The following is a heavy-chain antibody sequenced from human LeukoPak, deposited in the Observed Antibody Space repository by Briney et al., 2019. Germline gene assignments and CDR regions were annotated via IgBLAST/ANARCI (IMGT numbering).Heavy chain of an antibody. CDR3: ANSGYSSVSHSL. Sequence: SETLSLTCTVSGGSISINSYYWGWIRQPPGKGLEWIGSIYYSGTTYYNSSLRSRVTISVDTSKNQFSLKLSSVTAADTAVYYCANSGYSSVSHSLWGQGTLVTVSS. D-gene: IGHD6-19*01. CDR2: IYYSGTT. CDR1: GGSISINSYY. V-gene: IGHV4-39*01. J-gene: IGHJ4*02.